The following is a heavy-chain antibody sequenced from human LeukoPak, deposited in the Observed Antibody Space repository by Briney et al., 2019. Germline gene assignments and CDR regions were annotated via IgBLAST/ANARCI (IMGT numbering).Heavy chain of an antibody. V-gene: IGHV4-59*08. J-gene: IGHJ3*02. D-gene: IGHD5-12*01. CDR2: IYSSGST. CDR1: GGSISSYY. CDR3: ARRYSGYGNAFDI. Sequence: KSSETLSLTCTVSGGSISSYYWSWIRQPPGKGLEWIGYIYSSGSTNYSPSLKSRVTISVDTSKNQFSLKLYSVTAADTAVYYCARRYSGYGNAFDIWGQGTMVTVSS.